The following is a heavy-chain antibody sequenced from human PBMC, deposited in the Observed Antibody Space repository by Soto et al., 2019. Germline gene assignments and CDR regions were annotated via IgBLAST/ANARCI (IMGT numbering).Heavy chain of an antibody. J-gene: IGHJ4*02. CDR3: ARLEGLATISYYFDF. Sequence: LETLSLTCSVSGDSINSDKYYWGWIRQPPGKGLEWIGSIYYRGNTYYNPSLQTRVTISLDKSKSQFSLKLTSMTAADSAVYFCARLEGLATISYYFDFWGQGALVTVSS. D-gene: IGHD3-9*01. CDR1: GDSINSDKYY. V-gene: IGHV4-39*01. CDR2: IYYRGNT.